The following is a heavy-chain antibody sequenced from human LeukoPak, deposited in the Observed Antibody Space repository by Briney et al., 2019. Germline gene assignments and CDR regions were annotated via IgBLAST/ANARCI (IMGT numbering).Heavy chain of an antibody. V-gene: IGHV1-69*13. CDR2: IIPIFGTA. Sequence: SVKVSCKASGGTFSSYAISWVRQAPGQGLEWMGGIIPIFGTANYAQKFQGRVTITADESTSTAYMELSNLRSEDTAVYYCASLPNYYYDSSGYWVLDYWGQGTLVTVSS. CDR1: GGTFSSYA. CDR3: ASLPNYYYDSSGYWVLDY. J-gene: IGHJ4*02. D-gene: IGHD3-22*01.